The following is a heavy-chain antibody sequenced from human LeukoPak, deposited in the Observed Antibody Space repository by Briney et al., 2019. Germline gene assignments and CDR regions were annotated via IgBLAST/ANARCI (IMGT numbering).Heavy chain of an antibody. Sequence: SETLSLTCTVSSGSISTYSCSWIRQPPGKGLEWIGFINYSETTNYNPSLKSRVTISIDTSKNQFSLKLTSVTAADTAVYYCARGRDYWGQGTLVTVSS. CDR2: INYSETT. CDR3: ARGRDY. CDR1: SGSISTYS. V-gene: IGHV4-59*01. J-gene: IGHJ4*02.